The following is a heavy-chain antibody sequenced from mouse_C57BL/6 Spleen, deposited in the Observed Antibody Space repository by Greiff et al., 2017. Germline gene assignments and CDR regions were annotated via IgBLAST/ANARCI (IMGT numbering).Heavy chain of an antibody. V-gene: IGHV2-6-1*01. J-gene: IGHJ1*03. Sequence: VHLVESGPGLVAPSQSLSITCTVSGFSLTSYGVHWVRQPPGKGLEWLVVIWSDGSTTYNSALKSRLSISKDNSKTQVFLKMNSLQTDDTAMYYCARHGDGYWYFDVWGTGTTVTVSS. CDR1: GFSLTSYG. D-gene: IGHD3-3*01. CDR3: ARHGDGYWYFDV. CDR2: IWSDGST.